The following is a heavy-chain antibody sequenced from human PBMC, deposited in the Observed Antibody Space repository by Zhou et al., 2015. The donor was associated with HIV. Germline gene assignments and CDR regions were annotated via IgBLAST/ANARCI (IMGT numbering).Heavy chain of an antibody. CDR1: GYTLTELS. J-gene: IGHJ4*02. V-gene: IGHV1-24*01. D-gene: IGHD3-22*01. CDR3: ATLLSYFDDSSGYMPN. CDR2: FDPEDGET. Sequence: QVQLMQSGAEVKKPGASVRVSCKVSGYTLTELSIHWVRQTPEKGLECLGTFDPEDGETVYAQKFQGRVTMTEDASTDTAYMELSSLRSDDTAVYYCATLLSYFDDSSGYMPNWGQGTLVTVSS.